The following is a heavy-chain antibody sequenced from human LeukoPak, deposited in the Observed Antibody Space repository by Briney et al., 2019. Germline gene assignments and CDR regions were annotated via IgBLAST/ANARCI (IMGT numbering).Heavy chain of an antibody. J-gene: IGHJ4*02. CDR2: IYYSGST. CDR3: ARMPRYSYGTLDY. D-gene: IGHD5-18*01. Sequence: SETLSLTCTVSGGSLSSYYWSWIRQPPGKGLEWIGYIYYSGSTNHNPSLKTRATISVDTSKKQFSLKLSSVTAADTAVYYCARMPRYSYGTLDYWGQGTLVTVSS. CDR1: GGSLSSYY. V-gene: IGHV4-59*01.